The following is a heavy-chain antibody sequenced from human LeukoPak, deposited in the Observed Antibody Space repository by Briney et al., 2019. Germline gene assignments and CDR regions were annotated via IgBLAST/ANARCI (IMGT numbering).Heavy chain of an antibody. Sequence: GGSLRLSCAASGFTFSGYAMSWVRQAPGKGLDWVSAISGSGGSTYYADSVKGRFTISRDNSKNTLYLQMNSLRAEDTAVYYCAKGRQLLPFDYWGQGTLVTVSS. CDR2: ISGSGGST. CDR3: AKGRQLLPFDY. D-gene: IGHD2-15*01. J-gene: IGHJ4*02. V-gene: IGHV3-23*01. CDR1: GFTFSGYA.